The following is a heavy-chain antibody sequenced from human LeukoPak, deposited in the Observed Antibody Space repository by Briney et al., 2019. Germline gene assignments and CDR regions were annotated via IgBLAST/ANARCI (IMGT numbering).Heavy chain of an antibody. CDR3: ARHTTSGWYQVVY. D-gene: IGHD6-19*01. CDR2: ISYSGST. J-gene: IGHJ4*02. CDR1: GGSISNYY. Sequence: SETLSLTCTVSGGSISNYYWSWIRQPPGKGLEWIGYISYSGSTNHNPSLKSRVTISVDTSKNQFSLKLSSVTAADTAVYYCARHTTSGWYQVVYWGQETLVTVSS. V-gene: IGHV4-59*01.